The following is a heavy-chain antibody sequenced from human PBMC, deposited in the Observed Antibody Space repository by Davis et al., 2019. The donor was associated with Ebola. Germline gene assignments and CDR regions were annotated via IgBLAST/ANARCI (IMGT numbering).Heavy chain of an antibody. Sequence: PGGSLRLSCAASGFIFNIYEVNWVRQAPGKGLEGVSYISGSGYTTYYADSVKGRFTISRDNAKSSVYLQMNSLRAEDTAVYYCARRLAVTGPKGEFDFWGQGTPVTVSS. CDR1: GFIFNIYE. CDR3: ARRLAVTGPKGEFDF. V-gene: IGHV3-48*03. CDR2: ISGSGYTT. J-gene: IGHJ4*02. D-gene: IGHD6-13*01.